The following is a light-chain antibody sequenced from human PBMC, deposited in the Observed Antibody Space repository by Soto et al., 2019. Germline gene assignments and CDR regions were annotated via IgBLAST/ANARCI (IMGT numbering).Light chain of an antibody. J-gene: IGKJ5*01. Sequence: DIQMTQSPSSLSAYVGDRVTFTCQASHDIDKFLNWYQQKPGKAPKLLIDDASNLATGVPSRFSASGFGTDFTFTISSLQPEYIATYYCQQYDDLPITFGQGTRLYSK. V-gene: IGKV1-33*01. CDR3: QQYDDLPIT. CDR2: DAS. CDR1: HDIDKF.